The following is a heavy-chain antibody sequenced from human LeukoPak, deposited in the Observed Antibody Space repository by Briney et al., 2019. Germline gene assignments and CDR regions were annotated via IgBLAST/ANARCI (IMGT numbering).Heavy chain of an antibody. V-gene: IGHV3-7*01. Sequence: GGSLRLSCAVSKFTFTFSSSWMSWVRQAPGKGLEWVGNIQPDGSEQYPVDSVKGRFTISRDNARKLVFLQMNSLRVEDTAVYYCARQSYAKFDPWGQGTLVTVSS. D-gene: IGHD3-16*01. CDR1: KFTFTFSSSW. CDR2: IQPDGSEQ. CDR3: ARQSYAKFDP. J-gene: IGHJ5*02.